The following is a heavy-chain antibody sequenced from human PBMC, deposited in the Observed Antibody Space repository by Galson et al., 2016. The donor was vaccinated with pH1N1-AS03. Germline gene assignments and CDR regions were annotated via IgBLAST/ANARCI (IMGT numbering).Heavy chain of an antibody. CDR2: IYYNGPA. D-gene: IGHD6-6*01. Sequence: ETLSLTCTVSGGSITNYYWTWIRQPPGKGLEWIGYIYYNGPANYNPSLNSRVTISADTSKKQFFLTLTSVTAADPAVYFCTRGGTYSSSSPAYFGYWGQGTLVTVSS. J-gene: IGHJ4*02. CDR3: TRGGTYSSSSPAYFGY. CDR1: GGSITNYY. V-gene: IGHV4-59*01.